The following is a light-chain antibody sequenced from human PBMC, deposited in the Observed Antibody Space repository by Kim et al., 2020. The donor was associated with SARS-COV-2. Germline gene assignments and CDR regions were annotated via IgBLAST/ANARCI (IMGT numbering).Light chain of an antibody. CDR1: QRVTGTY. V-gene: IGKV3-20*01. CDR2: DAS. CDR3: QQYGDSPKT. J-gene: IGKJ1*01. Sequence: PGQRAPPSCRASQRVTGTYLAWYQQKPGQAPRLVISDASSRAAGIPDRFSGNGSGTDFTLTISRLEPGDSAVYHCQQYGDSPKTFGQGTKVEI.